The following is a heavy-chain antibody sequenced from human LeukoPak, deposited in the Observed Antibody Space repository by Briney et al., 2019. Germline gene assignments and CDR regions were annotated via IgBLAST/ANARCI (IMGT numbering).Heavy chain of an antibody. D-gene: IGHD3-10*01. CDR3: ATSVPGFGELLDS. Sequence: GGSLRLSCTASGFTFRTYWVTWVRQAPGKGLEWVANINDNGKEKYYVDSVKGRFSISRDNAKNSVYLQMHSLRVEDTAIYYCATSVPGFGELLDSWGHGALVTVSS. CDR1: GFTFRTYW. V-gene: IGHV3-7*03. J-gene: IGHJ5*01. CDR2: INDNGKEK.